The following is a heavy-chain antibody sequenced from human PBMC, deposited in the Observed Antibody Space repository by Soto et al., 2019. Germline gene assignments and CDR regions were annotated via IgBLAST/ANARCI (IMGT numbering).Heavy chain of an antibody. CDR1: GFPFSTYG. CDR3: AKERYSSRSPDFDY. CDR2: ISYDGTNK. Sequence: QVQLVESGGGVVQPGRSLRLSCAASGFPFSTYGMHWVRQAPGKGLEWVAVISYDGTNKYYADSVKGRFTISRDNSKNTLYLQMNSLRAEDTAVYYCAKERYSSRSPDFDYWGQGTLVTVSS. D-gene: IGHD6-13*01. J-gene: IGHJ4*02. V-gene: IGHV3-30*18.